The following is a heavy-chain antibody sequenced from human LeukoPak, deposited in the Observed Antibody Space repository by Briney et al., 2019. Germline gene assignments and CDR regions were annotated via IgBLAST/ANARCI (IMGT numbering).Heavy chain of an antibody. V-gene: IGHV4-59*08. J-gene: IGHJ4*02. CDR2: SYYSGST. D-gene: IGHD2-21*01. CDR3: ARHLNNCGDDCYIFDY. Sequence: SETLSLTCTVSGGSIFSNYWSWIRQPPGQGLEWMGYSYYSGSTNYNPSLKSRVTISVDTSKNQFSLRVSSVAAADTAVYYCARHLNNCGDDCYIFDYWGQGTLVTVSS. CDR1: GGSIFSNY.